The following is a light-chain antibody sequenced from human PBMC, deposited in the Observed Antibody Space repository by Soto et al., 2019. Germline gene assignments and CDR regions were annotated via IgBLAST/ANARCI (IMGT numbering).Light chain of an antibody. J-gene: IGLJ3*02. CDR2: SNN. V-gene: IGLV1-47*02. CDR1: SSNMGTSY. CDR3: AAWDDSLSGWV. Sequence: QSVLTQPPSASGTPGQRVTISCSGSSSNMGTSYVYWYQQLPGTAPKLLIYSNNQRPSGVPDRFSGSKSGTSASLAISGLRSEDEADYYCAAWDDSLSGWVFGGGTKLTVL.